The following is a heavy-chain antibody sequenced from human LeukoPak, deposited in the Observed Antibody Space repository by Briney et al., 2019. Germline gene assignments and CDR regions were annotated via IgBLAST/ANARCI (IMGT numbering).Heavy chain of an antibody. CDR3: AKDIVGGGDDY. Sequence: PGRSLSLSCAASGFTFSSYAMHWVRQAPGKGLEWVAVISYDGRNTYYAGSVQGRFTISRDNAKNTLHVQMNSLRPEDTAVFYCAKDIVGGGDDYWGQGTLVIVSS. CDR1: GFTFSSYA. J-gene: IGHJ4*02. V-gene: IGHV3-30*04. CDR2: ISYDGRNT. D-gene: IGHD2-21*02.